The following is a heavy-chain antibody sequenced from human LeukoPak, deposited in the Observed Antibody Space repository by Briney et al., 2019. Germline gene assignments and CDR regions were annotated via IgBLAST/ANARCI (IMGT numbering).Heavy chain of an antibody. CDR1: GFTFSSYW. D-gene: IGHD1-26*01. V-gene: IGHV3-7*01. J-gene: IGHJ3*02. Sequence: GSLRLSCAASGFTFSSYWMSWVRQAPGKGLEWVANIKQDGSEKYYVDSVKGRFTISRDNAKNSLYLQMNSLRAEDTAVYYCARAGSGSYWDAFDIWGQGTMVTVSS. CDR2: IKQDGSEK. CDR3: ARAGSGSYWDAFDI.